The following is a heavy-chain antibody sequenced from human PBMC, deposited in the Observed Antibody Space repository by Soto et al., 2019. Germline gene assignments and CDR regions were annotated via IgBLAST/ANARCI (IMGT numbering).Heavy chain of an antibody. J-gene: IGHJ6*02. V-gene: IGHV4-30-4*01. Sequence: PSETLSLTCTASGGSISSGDYYWSWIRQPPGKGLEWIGYIYYSGSTYYNPSLKSRVTISVDTSKNQFSLKLSSVTAADTAVYYCARAQTDFWRGYYNYGMDVWGQGTTVPVYS. CDR2: IYYSGST. CDR3: ARAQTDFWRGYYNYGMDV. D-gene: IGHD3-3*01. CDR1: GGSISSGDYY.